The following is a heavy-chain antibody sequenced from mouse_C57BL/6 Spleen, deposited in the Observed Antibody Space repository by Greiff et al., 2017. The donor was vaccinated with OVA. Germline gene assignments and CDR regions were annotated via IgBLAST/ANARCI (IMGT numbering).Heavy chain of an antibody. CDR3: TSIYYYGSSYGYFDV. CDR1: GYTFTDYE. D-gene: IGHD1-1*01. Sequence: VKLQQSGAELVRPGASVTLSCKASGYTFTDYEMHWVKQTPVHGLEWIGAIDPETGGTAYNQTFTGKAILTADKSSSTAYMELRSLTSEDSSVYYGTSIYYYGSSYGYFDVWGTGTTVTVSS. J-gene: IGHJ1*03. CDR2: IDPETGGT. V-gene: IGHV1-15*01.